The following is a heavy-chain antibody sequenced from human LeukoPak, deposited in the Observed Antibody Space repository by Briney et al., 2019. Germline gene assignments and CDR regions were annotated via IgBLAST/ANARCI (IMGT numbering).Heavy chain of an antibody. J-gene: IGHJ4*02. CDR3: ARDCAYYDILTGYPRWFDY. V-gene: IGHV3-11*06. D-gene: IGHD3-9*01. CDR2: ISSSSSYT. CDR1: GFTFSDYY. Sequence: GGSLRLSGAASGFTFSDYYMSWIRQAPGKGLEWVSYISSSSSYTNYADSVKGRFTISRDNAKNSLYLQMNSLRAEDTAVYYCARDCAYYDILTGYPRWFDYWGQGTLVTVSS.